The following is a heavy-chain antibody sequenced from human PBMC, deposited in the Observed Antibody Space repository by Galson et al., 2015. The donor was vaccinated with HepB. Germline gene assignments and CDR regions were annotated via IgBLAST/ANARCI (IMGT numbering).Heavy chain of an antibody. CDR3: ARRISGTTGGMDV. D-gene: IGHD1-20*01. CDR2: INTSGGST. J-gene: IGHJ6*02. V-gene: IGHV1-46*01. CDR1: GYTFSTYY. Sequence: SVKVSCKASGYTFSTYYMHWVRQAPGQGLEWMGIINTSGGSTAYAQKFQGRVAVTRDTSTSTVYMELSSLRSEDTAVYYCARRISGTTGGMDVWGQGTTVTVS.